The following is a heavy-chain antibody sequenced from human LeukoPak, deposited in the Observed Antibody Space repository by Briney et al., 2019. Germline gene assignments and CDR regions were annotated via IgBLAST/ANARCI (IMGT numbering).Heavy chain of an antibody. Sequence: ASVKVSCKASGYTFTSYYMHWVRQAPGQGLEWMGIINPSGGSTSYAQKFQGRVTMTRDTSTSTVYMELSSLRSEDTAVYYCARGPPSKSSGPKGAFDIWGQGTMVTVSS. CDR1: GYTFTSYY. D-gene: IGHD6-19*01. J-gene: IGHJ3*02. V-gene: IGHV1-46*01. CDR3: ARGPPSKSSGPKGAFDI. CDR2: INPSGGST.